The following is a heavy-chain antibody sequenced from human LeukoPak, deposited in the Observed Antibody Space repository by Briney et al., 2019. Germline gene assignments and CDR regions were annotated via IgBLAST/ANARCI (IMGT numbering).Heavy chain of an antibody. CDR2: FLYSGTT. D-gene: IGHD6-13*01. J-gene: IGHJ4*02. V-gene: IGHV4-39*07. CDR3: ARAPGDSSSWSSFDY. Sequence: SETLSLTCTVSGGSISGGSISSSSYYWGWIRQSPGKGLEWIGSFLYSGTTYYNPSLMGRVTISVDTSKNQLSLKLISVTAADTAVYYCARAPGDSSSWSSFDYWGQGTLVTVSS. CDR1: GGSISSSSYY.